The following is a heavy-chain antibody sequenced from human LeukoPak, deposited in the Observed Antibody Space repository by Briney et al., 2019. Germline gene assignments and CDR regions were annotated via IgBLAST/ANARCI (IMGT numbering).Heavy chain of an antibody. CDR2: ISGSGGST. D-gene: IGHD3-10*01. CDR1: GFTFSSYA. Sequence: KTGGSLRLSCAASGFTFSSYAMSWVRQAPGKGLEWVSAISGSGGSTYYADSVKGRFTISRDNSKNTLYLQMNSLRAEDTAVYYCAKVSYGSGSYYTPFEFDYWGQETLVTVSS. CDR3: AKVSYGSGSYYTPFEFDY. J-gene: IGHJ4*02. V-gene: IGHV3-23*01.